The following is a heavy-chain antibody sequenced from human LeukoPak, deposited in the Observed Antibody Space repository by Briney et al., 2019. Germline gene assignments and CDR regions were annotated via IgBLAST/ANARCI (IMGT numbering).Heavy chain of an antibody. D-gene: IGHD3-16*01. CDR2: VSTSGVGT. V-gene: IGHV3-23*01. Sequence: GGSLRLSCAASGFTFSSYDMNWVRQAPGKGLEWVSSVSTSGVGTYYADSVRGRFTISRDNSKNTVFLQMNSLRAEDSAVYYCAKDYAVGSIDYWGQGTLVTVSS. J-gene: IGHJ4*02. CDR1: GFTFSSYD. CDR3: AKDYAVGSIDY.